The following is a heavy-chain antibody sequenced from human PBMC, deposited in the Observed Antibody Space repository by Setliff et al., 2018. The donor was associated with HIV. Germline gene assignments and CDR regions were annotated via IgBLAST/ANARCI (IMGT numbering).Heavy chain of an antibody. CDR1: GGSISSHY. D-gene: IGHD4-17*01. Sequence: PSETLSLTCTVSGGSISSHYWSWIRQPPGKGLEWIGYLYHSGSANYNPSLKSRVTISGDTSKNQFSLKLSSVTAADTAVYYCAREIYGGNSRPFDYWGQGTLVTVSS. J-gene: IGHJ4*02. V-gene: IGHV4-59*11. CDR3: AREIYGGNSRPFDY. CDR2: LYHSGSA.